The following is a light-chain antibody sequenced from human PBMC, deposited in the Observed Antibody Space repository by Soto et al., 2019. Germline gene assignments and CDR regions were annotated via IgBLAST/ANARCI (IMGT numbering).Light chain of an antibody. Sequence: QSALTQPRSVSGSPGQSVTISCTGTSSDVGGYNYVSWYQQCPGKAPKLIIYDVSKRPSGVPDRFSGSKSGNTASLTISGLQAEDEADYYCSSYAGSSNVFGTGTKLTVL. CDR1: SSDVGGYNY. CDR3: SSYAGSSNV. J-gene: IGLJ1*01. CDR2: DVS. V-gene: IGLV2-11*01.